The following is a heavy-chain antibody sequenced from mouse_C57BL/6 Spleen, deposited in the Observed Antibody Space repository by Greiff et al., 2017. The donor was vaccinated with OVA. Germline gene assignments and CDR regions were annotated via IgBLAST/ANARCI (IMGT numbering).Heavy chain of an antibody. Sequence: QVQLQQSGPELVKPGASVKISCKASGYAFSSSWMNWVKQRPGKGLEWIGRIYPGDGDTNYNGKFKGKATLTADKSSSTAYMQLSSLTSEDSAVYFCARSPPGSYWYFDVWGTGTTVTVSS. D-gene: IGHD1-1*01. CDR3: ARSPPGSYWYFDV. CDR2: IYPGDGDT. CDR1: GYAFSSSW. J-gene: IGHJ1*03. V-gene: IGHV1-82*01.